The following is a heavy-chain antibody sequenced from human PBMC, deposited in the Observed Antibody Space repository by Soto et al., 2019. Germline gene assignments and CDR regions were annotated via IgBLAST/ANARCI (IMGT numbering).Heavy chain of an antibody. V-gene: IGHV3-30-3*01. D-gene: IGHD3-3*01. J-gene: IGHJ6*02. CDR2: ISYDGSNK. CDR3: ARELSFWSGYYDGGMDV. CDR1: GFTFSSYA. Sequence: GSLRLSCAASGFTFSSYAMHWVRQAPGKGLEWVAVISYDGSNKYYADSVKGRFTISRDNSKNTLYLQMNSLRAEDTAVYYCARELSFWSGYYDGGMDVWGQGTTVTVSS.